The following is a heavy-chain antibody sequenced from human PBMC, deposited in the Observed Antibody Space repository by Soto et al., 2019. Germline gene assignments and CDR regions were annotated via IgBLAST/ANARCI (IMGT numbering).Heavy chain of an antibody. Sequence: GGSLRLSCAATGFTFSNAWMSWVRQAPGKGLEWVGHIKSKTDGGATDYAAPVKGRFTISRDESKNTLYLQMNSLKAEDTAVYYCTTDTSDIVVVPATNRYYYYGMDVWGQGTTVTVSS. CDR3: TTDTSDIVVVPATNRYYYYGMDV. J-gene: IGHJ6*02. D-gene: IGHD2-2*01. CDR1: GFTFSNAW. CDR2: IKSKTDGGAT. V-gene: IGHV3-15*01.